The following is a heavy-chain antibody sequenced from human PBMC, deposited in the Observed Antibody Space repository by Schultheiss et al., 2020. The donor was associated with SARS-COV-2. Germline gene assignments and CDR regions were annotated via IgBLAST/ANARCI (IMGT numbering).Heavy chain of an antibody. CDR3: ARDLRDAAAGMVWFDP. V-gene: IGHV4-31*03. J-gene: IGHJ5*02. CDR1: GGSISSGSYY. D-gene: IGHD6-13*01. Sequence: SETLSLTCTVSGGSISSGSYYWSWIRQPPGKGLEWIGYIYYSGSTYYNPSLKSRVTISVDTSKNQFSLKLSSVTAADTAVYYCARDLRDAAAGMVWFDPWGQGTLVTVSS. CDR2: IYYSGST.